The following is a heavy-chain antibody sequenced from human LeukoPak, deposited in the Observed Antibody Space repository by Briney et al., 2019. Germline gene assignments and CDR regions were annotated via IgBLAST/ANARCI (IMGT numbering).Heavy chain of an antibody. D-gene: IGHD1-14*01. CDR3: ARDSLAGNVDY. J-gene: IGHJ4*02. V-gene: IGHV4-59*01. CDR1: GGSISSYY. CDR2: IYYSGST. Sequence: SETLSLTCTVSGGSISSYYWSWLRQPPRKGLEWIGYIYYSGSTNYNPSLKSRLTISVDTSKNQFSLKLSSVTAADTAVYYCARDSLAGNVDYWGQGTLVTVSS.